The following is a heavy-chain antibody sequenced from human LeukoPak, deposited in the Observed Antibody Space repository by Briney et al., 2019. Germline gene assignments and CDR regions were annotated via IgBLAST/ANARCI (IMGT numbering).Heavy chain of an antibody. V-gene: IGHV1-18*01. J-gene: IGHJ1*01. D-gene: IGHD3-22*01. CDR3: ARGGSVYYYDSSGSKAKEYFQH. CDR1: GYTFTSYG. Sequence: ASVKVSCKASGYTFTSYGISWVRQAPGQGPEWMGWTSAYNGNTNYAQKLQGRVTMTTDTSTSTAYMELRSLRSDDTAVYYCARGGSVYYYDSSGSKAKEYFQHWGQGTLVTVSS. CDR2: TSAYNGNT.